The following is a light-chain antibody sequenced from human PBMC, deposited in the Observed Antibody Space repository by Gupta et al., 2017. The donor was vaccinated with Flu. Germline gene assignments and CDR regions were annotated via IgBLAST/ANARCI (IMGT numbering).Light chain of an antibody. CDR2: KAS. Sequence: PSTLAASVGDRVTITCRASQSISWWLAWYQQKPGKAPKLLIYKASTVQSGVSSSFRGSGSGTXFTLTIXSRQPDDFATYYCQHENSSPFTFGXGTKLEIK. CDR1: QSISWW. J-gene: IGKJ2*01. V-gene: IGKV1-5*03. CDR3: QHENSSPFT.